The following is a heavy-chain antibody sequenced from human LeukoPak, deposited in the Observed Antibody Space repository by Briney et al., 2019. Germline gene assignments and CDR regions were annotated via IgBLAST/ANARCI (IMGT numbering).Heavy chain of an antibody. V-gene: IGHV4-59*01. CDR2: MYSSGST. CDR1: GGSINGYY. CDR3: ARGRVVGNTGYYFDY. D-gene: IGHD1-14*01. Sequence: PSETLSLTCTVSGGSINGYYWSWIRLPLGKGLEWIGYMYSSGSTNYNPSLRSRVAISVDTSKSQFSLKLDSVTAADSAVYYCARGRVVGNTGYYFDYWGQGVLVTVSS. J-gene: IGHJ4*02.